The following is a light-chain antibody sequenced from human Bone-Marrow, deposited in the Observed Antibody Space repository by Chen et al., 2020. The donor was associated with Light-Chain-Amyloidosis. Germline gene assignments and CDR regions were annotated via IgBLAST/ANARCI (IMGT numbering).Light chain of an antibody. CDR1: NIGATS. CDR3: QVWDRSSDRPV. V-gene: IGLV3-21*02. Sequence: SYVLTQPSSVSVAPGQTATIACGGNNIGATSGPWYQPTPGRAPLRVVYGDSDRPSGSPERLSGSNSGNTTTLTISRVEAGDEADYYCQVWDRSSDRPVFGGGTKLTVL. J-gene: IGLJ3*02. CDR2: GDS.